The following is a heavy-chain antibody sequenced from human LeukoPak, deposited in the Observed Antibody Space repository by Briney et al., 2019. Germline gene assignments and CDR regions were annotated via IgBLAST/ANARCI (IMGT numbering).Heavy chain of an antibody. J-gene: IGHJ5*02. CDR3: ATSSVSGWSNWFDP. D-gene: IGHD6-19*01. CDR2: INPRGGNT. V-gene: IGHV1-46*01. CDR1: GYTFTSYF. Sequence: GASVKVSCKASGYTFTSYFMYWVRQAPGQGLEWMGLINPRGGNTRYAQKFQGRVTMTRDTSISTAYMELSRLRSDDTAVYYCATSSVSGWSNWFDPWGQGTLVTVSS.